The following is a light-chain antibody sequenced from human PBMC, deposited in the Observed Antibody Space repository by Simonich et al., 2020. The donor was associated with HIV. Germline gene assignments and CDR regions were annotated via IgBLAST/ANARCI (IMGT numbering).Light chain of an antibody. CDR2: GAS. J-gene: IGKJ2*01. CDR1: QSVSSNY. CDR3: QQYGSSPQYT. Sequence: EIMLTQSPGTLSLSPGEKATISFRASQSVSSNYLAWYQQKPGPAPMFLIYGASSMATCIPDRFSGSWSWTDFTLTISGLYAEDFAVYYCQQYGSSPQYTFGQGTKLEIK. V-gene: IGKV3-20*01.